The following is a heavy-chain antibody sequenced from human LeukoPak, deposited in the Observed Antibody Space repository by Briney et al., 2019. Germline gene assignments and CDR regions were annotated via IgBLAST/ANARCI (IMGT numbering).Heavy chain of an antibody. CDR1: GLTGSHNY. D-gene: IGHD4-17*01. CDR3: IVFGDSNH. Sequence: GGSLRLSCAASGLTGSHNYVSWVRQAPGKGLKWVSAIHTSGDTCYADSVKGRFTISRDTSKNTLYLQINSLRVEDTAVYYCIVFGDSNHWGQGTLVTVSS. CDR2: IHTSGDT. V-gene: IGHV3-53*01. J-gene: IGHJ5*02.